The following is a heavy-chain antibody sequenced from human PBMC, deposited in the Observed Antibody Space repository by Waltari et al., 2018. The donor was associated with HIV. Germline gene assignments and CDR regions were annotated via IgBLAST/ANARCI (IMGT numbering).Heavy chain of an antibody. Sequence: QVQLQQWGAGLLKPSETLSLTCAVYGGSFSGYYWSWIRQPPGKVLEWIGEINHSGSTNYNPSLKSRVTISVDTSKNQFSLKLSSLTAADTAVYYCARGYDYYGSGSYYRTWGQGTLVTVSS. J-gene: IGHJ5*02. D-gene: IGHD3-10*01. V-gene: IGHV4-34*01. CDR1: GGSFSGYY. CDR3: ARGYDYYGSGSYYRT. CDR2: INHSGST.